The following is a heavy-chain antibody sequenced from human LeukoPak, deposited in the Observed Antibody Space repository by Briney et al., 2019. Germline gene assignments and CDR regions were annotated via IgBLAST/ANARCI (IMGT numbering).Heavy chain of an antibody. CDR2: IKPSGGST. V-gene: IGHV1-46*01. J-gene: IGHJ6*03. D-gene: IGHD1-14*01. CDR3: ATSGITKEVYYYYYMDV. Sequence: ASVKVSCKASGYTFSSYYMHWVRQAPGQGLEWMGIIKPSGGSTSYAQKFQGRVTMTRDTSTSTVYMELSSLRSEDTAVYYCATSGITKEVYYYYYMDVWGKGTTVTVSS. CDR1: GYTFSSYY.